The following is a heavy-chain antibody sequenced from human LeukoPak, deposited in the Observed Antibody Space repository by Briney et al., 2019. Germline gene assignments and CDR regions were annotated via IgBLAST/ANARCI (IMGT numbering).Heavy chain of an antibody. CDR2: INHSGST. D-gene: IGHD3-22*01. V-gene: IGHV4-34*01. J-gene: IGHJ6*03. Sequence: GSLRLSCAASGFTFSSYWMTWVRQAPGKGLEWIGEINHSGSTNYNPSLKSRVTISVDTSKNQFSLKLSSVTAADTAVYYCARGLRAGTYDSSGYYGYYYYMDVWGKGTTVTVSS. CDR1: GFTFSSYW. CDR3: ARGLRAGTYDSSGYYGYYYYMDV.